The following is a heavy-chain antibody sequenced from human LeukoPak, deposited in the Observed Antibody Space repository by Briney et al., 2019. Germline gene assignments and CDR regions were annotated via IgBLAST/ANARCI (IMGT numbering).Heavy chain of an antibody. Sequence: GGSLRLSCAASGFTVSGNYMSWVRQAPGKGLEWVSVIYTAGSTYNADSVKGRFTISRDKSKNTLYLQMNTLRAEDTAVYFCAGGNRWPRLSYWGQGTLLTVSS. CDR2: IYTAGST. J-gene: IGHJ4*02. CDR3: AGGNRWPRLSY. CDR1: GFTVSGNY. D-gene: IGHD2-15*01. V-gene: IGHV3-53*01.